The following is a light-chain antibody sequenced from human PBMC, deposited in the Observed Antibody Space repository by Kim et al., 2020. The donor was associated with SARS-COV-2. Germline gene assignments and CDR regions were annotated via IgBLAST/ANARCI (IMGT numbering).Light chain of an antibody. CDR1: SSNIGAGYD. J-gene: IGLJ1*01. CDR2: GTS. V-gene: IGLV1-40*01. CDR3: QSYDSSLSGYV. Sequence: QRVTITCTGGSSNIGAGYDVHWYQQLPGTAPKLLIYGTSNRPSGVPDRFSGSKSGTSASLAITGLQAEDEADYYCQSYDSSLSGYVFGTGTKVTVL.